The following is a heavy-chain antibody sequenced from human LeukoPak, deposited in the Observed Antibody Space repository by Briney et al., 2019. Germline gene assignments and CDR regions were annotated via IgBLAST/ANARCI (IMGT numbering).Heavy chain of an antibody. Sequence: PGGSLRLSCAASGFTFSSYWMHWVRQAPGKGLVWVSVIYSGGSTYYAYSVKGRFTISRDNSKNTLYLQMNSLRAEDTAVYYCARDPTGDDGMDVWGQGTTVTVSS. CDR3: ARDPTGDDGMDV. D-gene: IGHD7-27*01. CDR1: GFTFSSYW. J-gene: IGHJ6*02. V-gene: IGHV3-66*01. CDR2: IYSGGST.